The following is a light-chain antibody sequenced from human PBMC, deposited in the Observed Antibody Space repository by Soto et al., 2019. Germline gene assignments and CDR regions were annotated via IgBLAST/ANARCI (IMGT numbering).Light chain of an antibody. Sequence: QSVLTQPPSASGTPGQRVTISCSGGSSNIGSNTVNWYQQLPGTAPKLLIYSSDQRPSGVPDRFSGSKSGTSASLAISGLQSEDEADYYCAAWDDSLNGWVFGGGTKLTV. CDR2: SSD. J-gene: IGLJ3*02. CDR3: AAWDDSLNGWV. CDR1: SSNIGSNT. V-gene: IGLV1-44*01.